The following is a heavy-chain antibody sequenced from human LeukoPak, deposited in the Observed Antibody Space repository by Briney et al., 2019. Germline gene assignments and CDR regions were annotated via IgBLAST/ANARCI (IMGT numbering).Heavy chain of an antibody. V-gene: IGHV6-1*01. D-gene: IGHD6-25*01. CDR3: VSGGDWAFGWYFDV. J-gene: IGHJ2*01. CDR1: GDSVSSNSGS. CDR2: IYYGSRWHY. Sequence: SQTLSLTCGISGDSVSSNSGSWSWIRQSPSRGPEWLGRIYYGSRWHYEYAASVQNRISISPDTTKNQFSLQLNSMSPDDSAVYYCVSGGDWAFGWYFDVWGRGALVTVSS.